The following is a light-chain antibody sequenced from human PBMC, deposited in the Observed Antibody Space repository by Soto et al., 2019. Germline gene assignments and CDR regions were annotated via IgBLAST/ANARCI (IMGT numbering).Light chain of an antibody. CDR2: YDS. J-gene: IGLJ2*01. Sequence: SYELTQPPSVSVAPGKTARITCGGNNIGSKSVHGYQQKPGQAPVLVIYYDSDRPSGIPERFSGSNSGNTATLTISRVEAGDEADYYCQVWDSSSDHVVFGGGTKLTAL. CDR1: NIGSKS. CDR3: QVWDSSSDHVV. V-gene: IGLV3-21*04.